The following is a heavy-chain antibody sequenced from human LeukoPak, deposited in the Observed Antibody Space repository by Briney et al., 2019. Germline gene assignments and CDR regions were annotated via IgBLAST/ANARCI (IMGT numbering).Heavy chain of an antibody. CDR2: IYTSGST. CDR1: GGSISSYY. V-gene: IGHV4-4*07. J-gene: IGHJ6*03. CDR3: ARGHVGVPRGDYYYMDV. Sequence: SETLSLTCTVSGGSISSYYWSWIRQPAGKGLEWIGRIYTSGSTNYNPSLKSRVTMSVDTSKNQFSLKLSSVTAADTAVYYCARGHVGVPRGDYYYMDVWGKGTTVTVSS. D-gene: IGHD1-26*01.